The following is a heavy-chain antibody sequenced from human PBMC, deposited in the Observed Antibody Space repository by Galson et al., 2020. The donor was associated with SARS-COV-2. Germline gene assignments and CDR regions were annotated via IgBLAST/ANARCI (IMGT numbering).Heavy chain of an antibody. J-gene: IGHJ6*02. Sequence: SETLSLTCTVSGGSISSYYWSWIRQPPGKGLDCIGHIYYSGSTNYNPSLKSRVTISVDTSKNQFSLKLSSVTAADTAGYYCARVRGGILPDVWGQGTTVTVSS. CDR2: IYYSGST. CDR1: GGSISSYY. V-gene: IGHV4-59*01. D-gene: IGHD2-15*01. CDR3: ARVRGGILPDV.